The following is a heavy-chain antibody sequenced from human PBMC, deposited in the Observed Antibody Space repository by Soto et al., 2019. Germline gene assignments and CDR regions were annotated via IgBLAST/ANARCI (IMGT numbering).Heavy chain of an antibody. CDR3: ARDLYGIVLGHAFDI. J-gene: IGHJ3*02. V-gene: IGHV4-39*02. D-gene: IGHD1-26*01. CDR1: GGSISSSSYY. Sequence: SETLCLTCTVSGGSISSSSYYWGWIRQPPGKGLEWIGSIYYSGSTYYNPSLKSRVTISVDTSKNQFSLKLSSVTAADTAVYYCARDLYGIVLGHAFDIWGQGTMVTVSS. CDR2: IYYSGST.